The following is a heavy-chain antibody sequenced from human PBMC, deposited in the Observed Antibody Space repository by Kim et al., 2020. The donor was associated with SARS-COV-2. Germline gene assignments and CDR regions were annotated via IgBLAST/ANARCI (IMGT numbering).Heavy chain of an antibody. Sequence: GGSLRLSCVGSGFSFSSYSMNWVRQAPGKGLEWVASININSNYRTYADSVRGRFTISRDDATNSLFLQLSSLRVEDTAVYYCARDLTSMEGDNGFDAWV. V-gene: IGHV3-21*01. CDR3: ARDLTSMEGDNGFDA. J-gene: IGHJ5*01. D-gene: IGHD3-16*01. CDR2: ININSNYR. CDR1: GFSFSSYS.